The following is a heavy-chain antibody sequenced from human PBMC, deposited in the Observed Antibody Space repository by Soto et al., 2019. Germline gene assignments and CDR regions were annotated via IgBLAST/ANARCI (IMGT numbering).Heavy chain of an antibody. Sequence: QVQLVESGGGVVQPGRSLRLSCAASGFTFTSYAMHWVRQAPGKGLEWVAVISNDGSNYYYADSVRGRFTISRDNTKNTLFLQMSSLRGEDSGVYYCARGTTLAIFDYGMDVWAKGPRSPSP. CDR2: ISNDGSNY. D-gene: IGHD3-3*01. CDR3: ARGTTLAIFDYGMDV. V-gene: IGHV3-30-3*01. CDR1: GFTFTSYA. J-gene: IGHJ6*02.